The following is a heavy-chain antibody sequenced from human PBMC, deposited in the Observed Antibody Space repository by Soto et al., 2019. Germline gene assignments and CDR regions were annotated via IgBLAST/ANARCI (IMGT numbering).Heavy chain of an antibody. J-gene: IGHJ4*02. CDR2: INSDGSST. V-gene: IGHV3-74*01. Sequence: EVQLVESGGGLVQPGGSLRLSCAASGFTFSSYWMHWVRQAPGKGLVWVSRINSDGSSTSYADSVKGRFTISRDNDKNTLYLQMNSLRAEDTAVYYCARDMGLGWIQLWFVSDYFDYWGQGTLVTVSS. CDR1: GFTFSSYW. D-gene: IGHD5-18*01. CDR3: ARDMGLGWIQLWFVSDYFDY.